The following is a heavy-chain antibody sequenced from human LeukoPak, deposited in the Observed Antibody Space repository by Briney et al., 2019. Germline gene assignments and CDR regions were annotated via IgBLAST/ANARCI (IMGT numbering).Heavy chain of an antibody. J-gene: IGHJ4*02. CDR2: ISGSGGST. CDR3: AGGDDILTGFPDY. CDR1: GFTFSSYA. D-gene: IGHD3-9*01. Sequence: GGSLRLSCAASGFTFSSYAMSWVRQAPGKGLEWVSAISGSGGSTYYADSVKGRFTISRDNSKNTLYLQMNSLRAEDTAVYYCAGGDDILTGFPDYWGQGTLVTVSS. V-gene: IGHV3-23*01.